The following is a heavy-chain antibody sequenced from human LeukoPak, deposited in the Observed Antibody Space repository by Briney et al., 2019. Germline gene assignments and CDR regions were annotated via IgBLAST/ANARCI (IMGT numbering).Heavy chain of an antibody. J-gene: IGHJ6*02. CDR3: ARSYSSSWYRVYYGMDV. CDR2: INHSGST. Sequence: SSETLSLTCAVYGGSFSGYYWSWIRQPPGKGLEWLGEINHSGSTNYNPSLKSRVTISVDTSKNQFSLKLSSVTAADTAVYYCARSYSSSWYRVYYGMDVWGQGTTVTVSS. CDR1: GGSFSGYY. V-gene: IGHV4-34*01. D-gene: IGHD6-13*01.